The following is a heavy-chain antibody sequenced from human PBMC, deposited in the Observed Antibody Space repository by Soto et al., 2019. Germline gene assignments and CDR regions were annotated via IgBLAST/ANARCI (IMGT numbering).Heavy chain of an antibody. V-gene: IGHV3-7*03. CDR2: IKEDGSEK. CDR3: TRKPSGMDV. CDR1: GFTFSNSW. Sequence: EVQLVESGGGLVQPGESLRLSCAASGFTFSNSWMSWVRQAPGKGLEWVANIKEDGSEKDYVDPVKGRFTITRDNAKNSFNLKMNTLRAEDTAVFFCTRKPSGMDVWAQGTTVPVPS. J-gene: IGHJ6*02.